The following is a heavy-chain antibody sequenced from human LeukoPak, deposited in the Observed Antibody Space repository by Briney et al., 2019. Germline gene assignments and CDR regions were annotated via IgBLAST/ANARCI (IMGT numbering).Heavy chain of an antibody. CDR1: GFTFSSYV. Sequence: PGGSLRLSCAASGFTFSSYVMSWVRQAPGKGLEWVSAVTTSGGTTYYADSVKGRFTISRDNSKNTLYLQMNSLRAEDTAVYYCARDWAVAGPFDYWGQGTLVTVSS. J-gene: IGHJ4*02. D-gene: IGHD6-19*01. CDR3: ARDWAVAGPFDY. CDR2: VTTSGGTT. V-gene: IGHV3-23*01.